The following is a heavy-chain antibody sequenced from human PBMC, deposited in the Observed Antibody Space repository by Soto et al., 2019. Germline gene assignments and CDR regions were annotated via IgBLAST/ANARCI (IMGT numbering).Heavy chain of an antibody. J-gene: IGHJ5*02. CDR2: IYYSGST. CDR3: ARLVVVPAAIDRWFDP. Sequence: PSETLSLTCTVSGGSISSYYWSWIRQPPGKGLEWTGYIYYSGSTNYNPSLKSRVTISVDTSENQFSLKLSSVTAADTAVYYCARLVVVPAAIDRWFDPWGQGTLVTVSS. V-gene: IGHV4-59*08. D-gene: IGHD2-2*01. CDR1: GGSISSYY.